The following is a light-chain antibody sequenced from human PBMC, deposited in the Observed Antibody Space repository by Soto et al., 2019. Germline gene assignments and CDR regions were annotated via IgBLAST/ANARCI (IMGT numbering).Light chain of an antibody. CDR1: QSVSSSY. V-gene: IGKV3-20*01. Sequence: EIVLTQSPGTLSLSPGERATLSCRASQSVSSSYLSWYQQKPGQAPRLLIYGASTRAAGIPDRFSGSGSGTDFTLTITRLEPEDFAVYNCQQYGGPVPWAFGQGTKVDIK. CDR3: QQYGGPVPWA. CDR2: GAS. J-gene: IGKJ1*01.